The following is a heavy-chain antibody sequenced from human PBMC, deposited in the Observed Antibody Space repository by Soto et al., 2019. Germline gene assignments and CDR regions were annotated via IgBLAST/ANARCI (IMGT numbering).Heavy chain of an antibody. CDR3: ARDGWGRPNHIIAAAGPGGFDP. Sequence: GGSLRLSCAASGFTFSSYAMHWVRQAPGKGLEWAAVISYDGSNKYYADSVKGRFTISRDNSKNTLYLQMNSLRAEDTAVYYCARDGWGRPNHIIAAAGPGGFDPWGQGTLVTVSS. CDR1: GFTFSSYA. CDR2: ISYDGSNK. J-gene: IGHJ5*02. V-gene: IGHV3-30-3*01. D-gene: IGHD6-13*01.